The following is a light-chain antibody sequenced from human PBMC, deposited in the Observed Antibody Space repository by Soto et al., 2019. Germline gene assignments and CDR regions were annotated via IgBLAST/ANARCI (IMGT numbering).Light chain of an antibody. V-gene: IGLV2-8*01. CDR2: EVS. CDR1: SSDVAGYNY. Sequence: QSALTQPPSAPGSPGQSVTISCTGTSSDVAGYNYVSWYQQHPGKAPKLMVYEVSKRPSGVPDRFSGSKSGNTASLTVSGLQAEDEADYYCSSYAGSNNLIFGGGTKVTVL. CDR3: SSYAGSNNLI. J-gene: IGLJ2*01.